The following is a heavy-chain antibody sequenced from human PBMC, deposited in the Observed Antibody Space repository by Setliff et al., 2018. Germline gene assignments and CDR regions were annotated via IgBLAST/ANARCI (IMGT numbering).Heavy chain of an antibody. D-gene: IGHD3-10*01. J-gene: IGHJ1*01. CDR3: ARVDFTMIQGVLGL. V-gene: IGHV4-39*07. CDR1: GGSFTNYY. CDR2: VYYSGYT. Sequence: PSETLSLTCTVYGGSFTNYYWGWIRQSPGKGLEWIGSVYYSGYTYYNPSLQSRVTISVDMSKNQFSLKLTSVTAADTAVYYCARVDFTMIQGVLGLWGQGTLVTVS.